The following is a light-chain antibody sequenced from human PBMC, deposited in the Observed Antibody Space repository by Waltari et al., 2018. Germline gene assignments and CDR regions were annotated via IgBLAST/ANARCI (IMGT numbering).Light chain of an antibody. V-gene: IGLV2-14*03. J-gene: IGLJ2*01. Sequence: QSALAQPASVSGSPGPSLTISCTGTGRDVAGYNYVSWYQQPPDKAPRLIIYDVTNRPSGVSNRFSGSKSGNTASLTISGLQAADEADYYCSSYATSNILLFGGGTKLTVL. CDR1: GRDVAGYNY. CDR2: DVT. CDR3: SSYATSNILL.